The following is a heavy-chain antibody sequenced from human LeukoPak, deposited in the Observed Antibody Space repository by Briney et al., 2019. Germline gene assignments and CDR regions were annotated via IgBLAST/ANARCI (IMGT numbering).Heavy chain of an antibody. J-gene: IGHJ4*02. V-gene: IGHV1-2*02. CDR3: AGEYCSGGSCRQGFAY. D-gene: IGHD2-15*01. CDR1: GYTFTDYC. Sequence: ASVKVSCKASGYTFTDYCMHWVRQAPGQGLEWMGWINPNSGDTNHAQKLRGRVTLTGEPSISSAYMALSSLRSGASAVSYCAGEYCSGGSCRQGFAYWGQGTLVTVSS. CDR2: INPNSGDT.